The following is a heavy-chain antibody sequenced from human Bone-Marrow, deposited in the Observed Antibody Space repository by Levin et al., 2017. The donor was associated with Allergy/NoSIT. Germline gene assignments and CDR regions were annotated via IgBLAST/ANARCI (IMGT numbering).Heavy chain of an antibody. D-gene: IGHD2-21*02. CDR3: ARSAYCGGDCYREYDAFDS. J-gene: IGHJ3*02. Sequence: HPGGSLRLSCAASGFTFSSYSMNWVRQAPGKGLEWVSYISSSSTIYYADSVKGRFTISRDNAKNSLYLQMNSLRAEDTAVYYCARSAYCGGDCYREYDAFDSWGQGTMVTVSS. CDR1: GFTFSSYS. V-gene: IGHV3-48*04. CDR2: ISSSSTI.